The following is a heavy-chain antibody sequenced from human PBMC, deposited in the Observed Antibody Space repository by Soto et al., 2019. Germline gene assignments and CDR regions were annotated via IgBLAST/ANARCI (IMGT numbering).Heavy chain of an antibody. J-gene: IGHJ3*02. CDR1: GFTFSRYA. CDR3: AKSTGVLATTGGAVDM. CDR2: ISGSGADS. Sequence: EMQVLESGGGVVQPGGSLRLSCAASGFTFSRYAMSWVRQAPGKGLERVSAISGSGADSYDADSVKGRFIISRDNSKNTLSLQMNDLRDEDTAVYYCAKSTGVLATTGGAVDMWGQGTMVFVSS. D-gene: IGHD5-12*01. V-gene: IGHV3-23*01.